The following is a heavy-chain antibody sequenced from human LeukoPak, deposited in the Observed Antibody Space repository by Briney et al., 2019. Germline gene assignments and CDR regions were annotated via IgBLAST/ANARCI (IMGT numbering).Heavy chain of an antibody. CDR1: GYSFPNYW. Sequence: GESLRISCKGSGYSFPNYWVGWVRQMPGRGLEWMGIIYPGDSDTRYSPSFQGQVTISADKSISTAYLQWSSLKASDAAMYYCARLPLVGATQTAGPRVILSFFDIWGQGTMVTVSS. D-gene: IGHD1-26*01. J-gene: IGHJ3*02. V-gene: IGHV5-51*01. CDR2: IYPGDSDT. CDR3: ARLPLVGATQTAGPRVILSFFDI.